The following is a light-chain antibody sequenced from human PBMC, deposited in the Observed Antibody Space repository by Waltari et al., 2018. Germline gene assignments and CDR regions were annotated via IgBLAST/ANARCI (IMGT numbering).Light chain of an antibody. Sequence: EIVMTQSPATLSVSPGERATLSCRASQSVSSNLAWYQQKPGQAPRLLLYGASTRATGIPARFSGSGSGTEFTLTISSPQSEDFAVYYCQQYNNWPPYTFGQGTKLEIK. CDR2: GAS. CDR1: QSVSSN. J-gene: IGKJ2*01. V-gene: IGKV3-15*01. CDR3: QQYNNWPPYT.